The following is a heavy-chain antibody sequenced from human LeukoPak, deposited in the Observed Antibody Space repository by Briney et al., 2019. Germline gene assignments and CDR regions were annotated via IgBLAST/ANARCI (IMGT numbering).Heavy chain of an antibody. CDR3: PRELRENGVFDI. J-gene: IGHJ3*02. V-gene: IGHV3-53*01. D-gene: IGHD1-1*01. CDR2: IYLYGCT. Sequence: GGPLRLSCAASGLTVRSNYMSWVRQAPGKGLAWVEEIYLYGCTYYAPSVTRRSSIPRDSPNHKVYLQMNSLRAEDTDVHYCPRELRENGVFDIWAQGTMVSVSS. CDR1: GLTVRSNY.